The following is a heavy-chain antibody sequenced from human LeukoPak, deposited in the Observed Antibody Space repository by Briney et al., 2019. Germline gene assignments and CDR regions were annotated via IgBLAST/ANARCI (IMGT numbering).Heavy chain of an antibody. CDR3: ATVPRSPIWFGEPAFDP. J-gene: IGHJ5*02. Sequence: ASVRVSCKVSGYTLTELSMHWVRQAPGKGLEWRGGFDPEDGETIYAQKFQGRVTMTEDTSTDTAYMELSSLRSEDTAVYYCATVPRSPIWFGEPAFDPWGQGTLVTVSS. V-gene: IGHV1-24*01. CDR1: GYTLTELS. D-gene: IGHD3-10*01. CDR2: FDPEDGET.